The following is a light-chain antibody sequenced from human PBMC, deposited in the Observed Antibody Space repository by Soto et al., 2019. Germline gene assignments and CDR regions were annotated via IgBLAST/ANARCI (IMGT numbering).Light chain of an antibody. V-gene: IGLV2-14*01. CDR1: TRDIAGYNY. J-gene: IGLJ1*01. CDR3: TSFSSSTSLYV. CDR2: QVT. Sequence: QSALTQPASVSGALGQSITISCTGTTRDIAGYNYISWYEQLPGKDPKLMIYQVTIRPSGISHRFSGSKSGNTASLTISGLQAEDEADYYCTSFSSSTSLYVFGTGTKV.